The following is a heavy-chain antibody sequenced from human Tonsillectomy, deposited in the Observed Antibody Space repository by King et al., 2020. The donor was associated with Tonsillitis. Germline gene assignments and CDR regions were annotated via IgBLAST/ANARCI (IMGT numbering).Heavy chain of an antibody. Sequence: VQLVESGGGLVKPGGSLRLSCAASGFTFSNYNMNWIRQAPGKGLEWVSSISSSNSYIYYADSVKGRFTISRDNAENSLFLQMNSLRAEDTAVYYCAAYSYGPGSYSNPGWGQGTLVTVSS. D-gene: IGHD3-10*01. V-gene: IGHV3-21*01. CDR2: ISSSNSYI. CDR1: GFTFSNYN. CDR3: AAYSYGPGSYSNPG. J-gene: IGHJ4*02.